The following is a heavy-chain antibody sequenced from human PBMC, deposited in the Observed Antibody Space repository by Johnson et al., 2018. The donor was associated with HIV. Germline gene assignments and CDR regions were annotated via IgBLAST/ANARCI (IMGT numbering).Heavy chain of an antibody. CDR3: ARDRPTGLIAVAGRNAFDI. Sequence: QVQLVESGGGLVQPGGSLSLSCAAPGFTFSSYGMHWVRQAPGKGLEWVAVISYDGTNKYYPDSVKGRFTISRDNSKNNLYLQLISLRAEDTAVYYCARDRPTGLIAVAGRNAFDIWGQGTMVTVSS. V-gene: IGHV3-30*03. CDR1: GFTFSSYG. D-gene: IGHD6-19*01. CDR2: ISYDGTNK. J-gene: IGHJ3*02.